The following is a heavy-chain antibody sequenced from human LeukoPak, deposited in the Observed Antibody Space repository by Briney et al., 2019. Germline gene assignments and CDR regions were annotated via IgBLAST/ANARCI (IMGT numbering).Heavy chain of an antibody. D-gene: IGHD6-19*01. J-gene: IGHJ4*02. CDR2: ISSSSSTI. V-gene: IGHV3-48*02. CDR1: GFTFSSYS. Sequence: GGSVRVSCAASGFTFSSYSMNWVRQAPGKGLEWVAYISSSSSTIYNARSVKVRLTICRDNAKTSLYLQMNSLRDEDTAVYCCARQRLNDYWGQGTMVTVSS. CDR3: ARQRLNDY.